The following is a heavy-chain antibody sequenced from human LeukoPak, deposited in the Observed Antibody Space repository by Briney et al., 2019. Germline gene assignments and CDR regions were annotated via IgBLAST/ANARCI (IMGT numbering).Heavy chain of an antibody. Sequence: PGGSVRLSCAASGFTFSSYAMSWVRQAPGKGLEWVSAISGSGGSTYYADSVKGRFTISRDNSKNTLYLQMNSLRAEDTSVYYCAKGRGDPYDYWGQGTLVTVSS. CDR2: ISGSGGST. J-gene: IGHJ4*02. CDR3: AKGRGDPYDY. CDR1: GFTFSSYA. V-gene: IGHV3-23*01. D-gene: IGHD4-17*01.